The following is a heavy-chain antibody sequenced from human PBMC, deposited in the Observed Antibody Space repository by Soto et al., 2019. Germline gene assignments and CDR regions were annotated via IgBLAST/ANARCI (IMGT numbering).Heavy chain of an antibody. CDR2: IYPGDSDT. Sequence: EVQLVQSGAEVKKPGESLKISCKGSGYTFTNYWIGWVRQMPGKGLEWMGMIYPGDSDTKYNPSFHGQVTISADKSITTTYQRWTSLKASDTAIYYCAASIFYYGMDVWGQGTTVTVSS. V-gene: IGHV5-51*01. CDR1: GYTFTNYW. J-gene: IGHJ6*02. CDR3: AASIFYYGMDV.